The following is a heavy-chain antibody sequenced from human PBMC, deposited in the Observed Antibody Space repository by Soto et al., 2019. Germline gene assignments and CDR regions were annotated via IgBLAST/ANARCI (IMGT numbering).Heavy chain of an antibody. CDR1: GASISSGGYS. V-gene: IGHV4-30-2*01. CDR2: MYQSERT. J-gene: IGHJ4*02. CDR3: ARARYCSGGSCYSDY. Sequence: QLQLQESGSGLVKPSQTLSLTCAVSGASISSGGYSWSWIRQPPGKGLEWIGYMYQSERTYYNSSIESRVTISVGRSKIQFSLKLSSVTAADTAMYYCARARYCSGGSCYSDYWGQGILVTVSS. D-gene: IGHD2-15*01.